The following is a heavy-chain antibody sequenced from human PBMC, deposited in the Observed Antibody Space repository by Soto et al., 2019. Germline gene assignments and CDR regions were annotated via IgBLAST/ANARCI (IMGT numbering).Heavy chain of an antibody. J-gene: IGHJ2*01. V-gene: IGHV4-34*01. Sequence: QVQLQQWGAGLLKPSETLSLTCAVYGGSFSAYYWSWIRQPPGKGLEWTGEINDSGSTNYNPSLKSRVNTSVDTSKHQFSLRLGSVTAADTAVYYCARVYYGGGSWYFDLWGRGTLVTVAS. CDR1: GGSFSAYY. D-gene: IGHD4-17*01. CDR3: ARVYYGGGSWYFDL. CDR2: INDSGST.